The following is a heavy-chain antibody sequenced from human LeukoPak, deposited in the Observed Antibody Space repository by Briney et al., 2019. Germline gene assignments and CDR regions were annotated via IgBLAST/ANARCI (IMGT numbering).Heavy chain of an antibody. CDR3: ARVAVDNWFDP. J-gene: IGHJ5*02. D-gene: IGHD4-23*01. Sequence: PGGSLRLSCAASGFTFSSYWMHWVRQAPGKGLVWVSRINSDGSSTSYADSVKGRFTISRDNAKNSLYLQMNSLRAEDTAVYYCARVAVDNWFDPWGQGTLVTVSS. V-gene: IGHV3-74*01. CDR2: INSDGSST. CDR1: GFTFSSYW.